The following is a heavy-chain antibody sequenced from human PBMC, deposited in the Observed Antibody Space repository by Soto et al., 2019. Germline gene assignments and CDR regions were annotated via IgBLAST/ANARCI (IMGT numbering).Heavy chain of an antibody. CDR1: GVSISGYY. J-gene: IGHJ5*02. D-gene: IGHD2-2*01. CDR2: MYYSGST. Sequence: SETLSLTCTVSGVSISGYYWGWIRQPPGKGLEWIGYMYYSGSTNYNPSLKSRVTIPVDTSKNQFSLTLSSVTAADTAVYYCARVLRVVPTRNYDWFDPWGQGTLVTVSS. V-gene: IGHV4-59*01. CDR3: ARVLRVVPTRNYDWFDP.